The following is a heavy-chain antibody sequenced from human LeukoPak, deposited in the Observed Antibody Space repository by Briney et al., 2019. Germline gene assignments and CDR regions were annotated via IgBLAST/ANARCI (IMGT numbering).Heavy chain of an antibody. Sequence: PSETLSLTCTVSGYSISSGYYWGWIRQPPGKGLEWIGRIYTSGSTNYNPSLKSRVTMSVDTSKNQFSLKLSSVTAADTAVYYCARGDISGDYWGQGTLVTVSS. CDR2: IYTSGST. V-gene: IGHV4-38-2*02. CDR3: ARGDISGDY. CDR1: GYSISSGYY. J-gene: IGHJ4*02. D-gene: IGHD3-9*01.